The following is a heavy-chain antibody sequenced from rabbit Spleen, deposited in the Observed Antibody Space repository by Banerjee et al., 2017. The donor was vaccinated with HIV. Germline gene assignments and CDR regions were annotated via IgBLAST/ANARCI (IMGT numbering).Heavy chain of an antibody. J-gene: IGHJ4*01. Sequence: QEQLEESGGDLVKPGASLTLTCTASGFSFSNNYVMCWVRQAPGKGLEWIACIDAGSSAFTYYATWAQGRFTISKTSSTTVTLQMTSLTAADTATYFCARDRTSVSMYALNLWGPGTLVTVS. CDR2: IDAGSSAFT. V-gene: IGHV1S45*01. CDR3: ARDRTSVSMYALNL. CDR1: GFSFSNNYV. D-gene: IGHD1-1*01.